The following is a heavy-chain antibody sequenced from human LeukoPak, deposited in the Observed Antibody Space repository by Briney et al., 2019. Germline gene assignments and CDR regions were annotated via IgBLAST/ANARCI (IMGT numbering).Heavy chain of an antibody. D-gene: IGHD2-21*02. CDR3: AGGGGGDSILDY. V-gene: IGHV4-59*01. J-gene: IGHJ4*02. Sequence: SETLSLTCAVYGGSFSGYYWSWIRQPPGKGLEWIGYIYYSGSTNYNPSLKSRVTISVDTSKNQFSLKLSSVTAADTAVYYCAGGGGGDSILDYWGQGTLVTVSS. CDR2: IYYSGST. CDR1: GGSFSGYY.